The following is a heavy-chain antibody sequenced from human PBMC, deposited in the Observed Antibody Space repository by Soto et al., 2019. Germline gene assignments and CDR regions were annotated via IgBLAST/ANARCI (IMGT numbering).Heavy chain of an antibody. J-gene: IGHJ5*02. CDR1: VFTFRIYS. Sequence: AWGSLLVSCASSVFTFRIYSMNWVRQAPGKGLDWVSYISISSRTIYYADSVKGRFTISRDDAKNSLYLQMNSLRDEDTSVYYCARDNGIAGSFDPWGQGTLVTVSS. D-gene: IGHD6-13*01. V-gene: IGHV3-48*02. CDR2: ISISSRTI. CDR3: ARDNGIAGSFDP.